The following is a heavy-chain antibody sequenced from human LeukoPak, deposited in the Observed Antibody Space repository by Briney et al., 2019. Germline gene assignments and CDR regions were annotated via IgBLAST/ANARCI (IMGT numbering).Heavy chain of an antibody. CDR3: ARDMVGYCSGGSCWFDP. CDR1: GYTFTSYY. Sequence: ASVKVSCKASGYTFTSYYMHWVRQAPGQGLEWMGIINPSGGSTSYAQKFQGRVTMTRDTSTSTVYMELSSLRSEDTAVYYCARDMVGYCSGGSCWFDPWGQGTLVTVSS. V-gene: IGHV1-46*01. D-gene: IGHD2-15*01. CDR2: INPSGGST. J-gene: IGHJ5*02.